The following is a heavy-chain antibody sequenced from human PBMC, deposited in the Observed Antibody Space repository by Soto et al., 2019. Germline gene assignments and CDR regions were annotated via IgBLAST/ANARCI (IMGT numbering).Heavy chain of an antibody. J-gene: IGHJ6*02. CDR2: ISYDGSNK. D-gene: IGHD3-16*02. V-gene: IGHV3-30*18. CDR3: AKDPGFNDYVWGSDPQDYYYGMDV. CDR1: GFTFSSYG. Sequence: WGSLRLSCAASGFTFSSYGMHWVRQAPGKGLEWVAVISYDGSNKYYADSVKGRFTISRDNSKNTLYLQMNSLRAEDTAVYYCAKDPGFNDYVWGSDPQDYYYGMDVWGRGTTVTVSS.